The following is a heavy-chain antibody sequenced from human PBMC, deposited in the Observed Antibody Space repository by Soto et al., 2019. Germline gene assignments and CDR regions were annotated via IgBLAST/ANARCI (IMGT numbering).Heavy chain of an antibody. Sequence: EVQLLESGGGLVQPGGSLRLSFAASGFTFSSYAMSWVRQAPGKGLEWGSAISGSGGSTYYADSVKGLFTLSRENSKNTLYLQMNSLRAEDTSVYYCARKSRGSCWRKPLDYWGQGTLGTVSS. CDR3: ARKSRGSCWRKPLDY. J-gene: IGHJ4*02. V-gene: IGHV3-23*01. CDR1: GFTFSSYA. CDR2: ISGSGGST. D-gene: IGHD1-26*01.